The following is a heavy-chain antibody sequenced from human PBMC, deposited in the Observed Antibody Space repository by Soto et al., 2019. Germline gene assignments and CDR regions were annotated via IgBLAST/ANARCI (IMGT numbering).Heavy chain of an antibody. CDR1: GDIFTSYA. J-gene: IGHJ5*02. CDR3: ASQYCSSTSCYDNWFDP. D-gene: IGHD2-2*01. CDR2: INAGNGNT. V-gene: IGHV1-3*01. Sequence: ASVKVSWKASGDIFTSYAMHWVPQAPGQRLEWMGWINAGNGNTKYSQKFQGRVTITRDTSASTAYMDLSSLRSEDTAVYYCASQYCSSTSCYDNWFDPWGQGTLVTVSS.